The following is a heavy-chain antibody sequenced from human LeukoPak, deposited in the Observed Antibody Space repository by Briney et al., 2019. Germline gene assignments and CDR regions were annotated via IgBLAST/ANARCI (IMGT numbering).Heavy chain of an antibody. Sequence: SGGSLRLSCTASGFTFSNYGMHWVRQAPAKGQDWVAVIWYDGSYKYYADSVKGRFTISRYNSKITLYLQMNSLRAEDTAVYYCAKVVQYTASTGTGLDYWGQGTLVTVSS. J-gene: IGHJ4*02. V-gene: IGHV3-33*06. D-gene: IGHD6-13*01. CDR2: IWYDGSYK. CDR3: AKVVQYTASTGTGLDY. CDR1: GFTFSNYG.